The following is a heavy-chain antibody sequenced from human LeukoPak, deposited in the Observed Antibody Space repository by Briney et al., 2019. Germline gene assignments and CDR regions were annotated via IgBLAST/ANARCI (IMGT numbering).Heavy chain of an antibody. D-gene: IGHD6-13*01. J-gene: IGHJ5*02. CDR1: GFTFSSYA. V-gene: IGHV3-30*04. CDR3: AKDSSSWKNWFDP. CDR2: ISYDGSNK. Sequence: GRSLRLSCAAFGFTFSSYAMHWVRQAPGKGLEWVAVISYDGSNKYYADSVKGRFTISRDNSKNTLYLQMNSLRAEDTAVYYCAKDSSSWKNWFDPWGQGTLVTVSS.